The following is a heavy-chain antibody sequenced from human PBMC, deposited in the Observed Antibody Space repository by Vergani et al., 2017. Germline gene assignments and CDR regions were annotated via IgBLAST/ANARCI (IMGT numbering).Heavy chain of an antibody. CDR3: TTPTKWELRYYFDY. J-gene: IGHJ4*02. V-gene: IGHV3-15*01. CDR2: IRPKTDGETT. CDR1: GGSMSGYY. Sequence: VRLQESGPGLVKPSETLSLTCSVSGGSMSGYYWSWIRQPPGKELEWVARIRPKTDGETTDYAAPVKGRFTISRDDSKNTLYLQMNSLKTEDTAVYYCTTPTKWELRYYFDYWGQGTLVTVSS. D-gene: IGHD3-9*01.